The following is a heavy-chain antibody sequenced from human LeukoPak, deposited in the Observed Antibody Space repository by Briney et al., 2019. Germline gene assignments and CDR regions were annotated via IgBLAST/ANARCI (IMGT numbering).Heavy chain of an antibody. J-gene: IGHJ3*02. CDR3: ARERTWIQLADAFDI. CDR2: IYHSGST. V-gene: IGHV4-38-2*02. CDR1: GYSISSGYY. D-gene: IGHD5-18*01. Sequence: SETLSLTCTVSGYSISSGYYWGWIRPPPGKGLEWIGIIYHSGSTYYNPSLKSRVTISVDTSKNQFSLKLSSVTAADTAVYYCARERTWIQLADAFDIWGQGTMVTVSS.